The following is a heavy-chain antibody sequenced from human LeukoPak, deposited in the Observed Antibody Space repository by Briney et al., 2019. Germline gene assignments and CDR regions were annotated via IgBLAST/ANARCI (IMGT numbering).Heavy chain of an antibody. Sequence: ASVKVSCKASGCTFTSYDINWVRQATGQGLEWMGWMNPNSGNTGYAQKFQGRVTITRNTSISTAYMELSSLRSEDTAVYYCARGSGSRAHYNWFDPWGQGTLVTVSS. J-gene: IGHJ5*02. D-gene: IGHD1-26*01. V-gene: IGHV1-8*03. CDR2: MNPNSGNT. CDR3: ARGSGSRAHYNWFDP. CDR1: GCTFTSYD.